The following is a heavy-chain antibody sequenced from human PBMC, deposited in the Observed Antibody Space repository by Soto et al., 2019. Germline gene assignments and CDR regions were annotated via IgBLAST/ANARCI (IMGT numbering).Heavy chain of an antibody. D-gene: IGHD2-15*01. J-gene: IGHJ6*02. CDR2: IIPIFGTA. CDR3: ARAGDCSGGSCYGDHYYYGMDV. CDR1: GGTFSSYA. V-gene: IGHV1-69*06. Sequence: QVQLVQSGAEVKKPGSSVKVSCKASGGTFSSYAISWVRQAPGQGLEWMGGIIPIFGTANYAQKFQGRDTITADKSTITAYMERSSLRSEDTAVYYCARAGDCSGGSCYGDHYYYGMDVWGQGTTVTVSS.